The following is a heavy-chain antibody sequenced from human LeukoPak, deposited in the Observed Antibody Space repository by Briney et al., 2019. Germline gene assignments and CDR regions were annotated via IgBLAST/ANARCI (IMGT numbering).Heavy chain of an antibody. CDR1: GFTVSTNY. Sequence: PGGSLRLSCAASGFTVSTNYMIWVRQAPGKGLEWVSVIYSGSDTYYADSVKGRFTISSDNSKNTVYFQLNSLRVEDTAVYYCARRSTVTRDLDIWGQGTMVTVSS. D-gene: IGHD4-17*01. CDR3: ARRSTVTRDLDI. V-gene: IGHV3-66*04. CDR2: IYSGSDT. J-gene: IGHJ3*02.